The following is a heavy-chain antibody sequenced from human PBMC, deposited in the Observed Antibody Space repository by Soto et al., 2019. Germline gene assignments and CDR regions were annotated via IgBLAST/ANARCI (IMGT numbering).Heavy chain of an antibody. D-gene: IGHD3-3*01. Sequence: SVKVSCKVSGSRFSNYVISWVRQAPGHGLEWLGRIIPIFNSTKYAQSFQGRVTITADKSTSTASLELSSLRSDDTAVYYCARRGILWSGPLYYYHGMDVCGQGTTVTVS. V-gene: IGHV1-69*06. J-gene: IGHJ6*02. CDR2: IIPIFNST. CDR1: GSRFSNYV. CDR3: ARRGILWSGPLYYYHGMDV.